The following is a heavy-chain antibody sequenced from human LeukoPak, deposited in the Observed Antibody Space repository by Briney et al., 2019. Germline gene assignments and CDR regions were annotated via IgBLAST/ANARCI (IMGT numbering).Heavy chain of an antibody. Sequence: SETLSLTCAVYGGSFSGYYWSWIRQPPGKGLEWIGYIYYSGSTNYNPSLKSRVTISVDTSKNQFSLKLSSVTAADTAVYYCARGGLSLGYYYYYYMDVWGKGTTVTVSS. CDR1: GGSFSGYY. CDR2: IYYSGST. V-gene: IGHV4-59*01. D-gene: IGHD2-15*01. CDR3: ARGGLSLGYYYYYYMDV. J-gene: IGHJ6*03.